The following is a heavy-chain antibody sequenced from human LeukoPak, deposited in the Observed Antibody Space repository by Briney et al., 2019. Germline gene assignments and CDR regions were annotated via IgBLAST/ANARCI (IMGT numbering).Heavy chain of an antibody. CDR3: ARVRNYLFDY. CDR2: IYHSGST. CDR1: GGSISSGGYS. Sequence: SETLSLTCAVSGGSISSGGYSWSWIRQPPGKGLEWIGYIYHSGSTYSNPSLKSRVTISVDRSKNQFSLKLSSVTAADTAVYYCARVRNYLFDYWGQGTLVTVSS. D-gene: IGHD1-7*01. J-gene: IGHJ4*02. V-gene: IGHV4-30-2*01.